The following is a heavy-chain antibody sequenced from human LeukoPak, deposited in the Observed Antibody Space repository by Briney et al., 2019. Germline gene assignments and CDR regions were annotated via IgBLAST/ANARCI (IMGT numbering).Heavy chain of an antibody. D-gene: IGHD3-22*01. J-gene: IGHJ4*02. Sequence: PGGSLRLSCAASGFTFSSYWMHWVRQAPGKGLEWVAFIRYDGSNKYYADSVKGRFTISRDNSKNTLYLQMNSLRAEDTAVYYCAKDRSYYYDSSGYCDYWGQGTLVTVSS. CDR2: IRYDGSNK. CDR3: AKDRSYYYDSSGYCDY. CDR1: GFTFSSYW. V-gene: IGHV3-30*02.